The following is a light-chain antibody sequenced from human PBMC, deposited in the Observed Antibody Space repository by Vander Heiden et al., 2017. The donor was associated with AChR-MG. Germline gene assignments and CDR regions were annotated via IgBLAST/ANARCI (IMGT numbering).Light chain of an antibody. V-gene: IGKV1-12*01. J-gene: IGKJ1*01. CDR1: QGIRNY. CDR2: AAS. CDR3: QESSSFPRT. Sequence: DIQMTQSPSSVSASVGDRVTITCRASQGIRNYLAWFQQKPGKAPKLLISAASSLQSGVPSRFSGSGSGTDFTLTISSLQSEDIGTYYCQESSSFPRTFGPGTKVEIK.